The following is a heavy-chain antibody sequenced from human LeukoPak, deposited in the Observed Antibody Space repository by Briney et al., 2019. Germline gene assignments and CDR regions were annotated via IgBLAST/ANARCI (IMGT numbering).Heavy chain of an antibody. J-gene: IGHJ4*02. CDR1: GFTLSSYA. CDR2: ISGSGGST. CDR3: ANDPAGYCSGGSCYALDDY. Sequence: GGSLRLSCAASGFTLSSYAMSWVRQAPGKGLEWVSAISGSGGSTYYADSVKGRFTISRDNSKNTLYLQMNSLRAEDTAVYYCANDPAGYCSGGSCYALDDYWGQGTLVTVSS. D-gene: IGHD2-15*01. V-gene: IGHV3-23*01.